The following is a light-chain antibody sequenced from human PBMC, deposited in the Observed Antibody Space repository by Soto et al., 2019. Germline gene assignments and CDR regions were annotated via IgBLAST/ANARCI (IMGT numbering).Light chain of an antibody. Sequence: EIVMTQSPATLSVSPGERATLSCRASQSISSNLAWYQQKPGQAPRLLIYGASTRATGIPARFSGSGSGTEFTLNINRLQSEDFAVYFCQQYKNWTPWMFGQGNTVEIK. CDR2: GAS. CDR3: QQYKNWTPWM. CDR1: QSISSN. V-gene: IGKV3-15*01. J-gene: IGKJ1*01.